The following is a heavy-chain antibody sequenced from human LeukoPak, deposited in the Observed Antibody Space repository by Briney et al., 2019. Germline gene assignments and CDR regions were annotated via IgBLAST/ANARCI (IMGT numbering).Heavy chain of an antibody. CDR1: GYTFTGYY. D-gene: IGHD3-10*01. CDR2: INPNSGGT. J-gene: IGHJ4*02. V-gene: IGHV1-2*02. Sequence: ASVTVSCKASGYTFTGYYMHWVRQAPEQGLEWMGWINPNSGGTNYAQKFQGRVTMTRDTSISTAYMELSRLRSDDTAVYYCARGPTRLLWFGGSDYWGQGTLVTVSS. CDR3: ARGPTRLLWFGGSDY.